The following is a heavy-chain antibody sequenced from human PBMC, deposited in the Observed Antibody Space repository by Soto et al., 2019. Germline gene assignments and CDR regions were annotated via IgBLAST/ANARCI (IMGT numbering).Heavy chain of an antibody. CDR1: GGSINSYY. D-gene: IGHD6-13*01. J-gene: IGHJ4*02. CDR2: IYYSGST. V-gene: IGHV4-59*08. CDR3: ARLSRGAAAGFDY. Sequence: PSETLPLTWTVSGGSINSYYCSRIRQPTRKELEWIGYIYYSGSTNYNPSLKSRVTISVDTSKNQFSLKLTSVTAADMAVFYCARLSRGAAAGFDYWGQGTLVTVSS.